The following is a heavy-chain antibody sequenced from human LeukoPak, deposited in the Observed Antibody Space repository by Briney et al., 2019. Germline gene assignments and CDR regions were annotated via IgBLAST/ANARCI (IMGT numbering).Heavy chain of an antibody. Sequence: PGGFLRLSCAASGFTFSSYAMHWVRQAPGKGLEYVSAISSNGGNTYYANSVKGRFTISRDNSKDTLYLQMGSLRAEDMAVYYCARNAMARGNHFDYWGQGTLVAVSS. D-gene: IGHD3-10*01. CDR1: GFTFSSYA. V-gene: IGHV3-64*01. J-gene: IGHJ4*02. CDR2: ISSNGGNT. CDR3: ARNAMARGNHFDY.